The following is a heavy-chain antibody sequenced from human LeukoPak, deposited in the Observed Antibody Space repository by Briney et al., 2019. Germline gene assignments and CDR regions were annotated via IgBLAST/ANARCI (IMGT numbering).Heavy chain of an antibody. Sequence: GESLKISCKGSGYIFTSYWIGWVRQLPGKGLEWMGIIYPGDSDTRYSPSFQGQVTISADKSISTAYLRWSTLKASDTAMYYCARQRDCCPLDYWGQGTLVTVSS. J-gene: IGHJ4*02. CDR2: IYPGDSDT. V-gene: IGHV5-51*01. CDR1: GYIFTSYW. CDR3: ARQRDCCPLDY. D-gene: IGHD2-21*02.